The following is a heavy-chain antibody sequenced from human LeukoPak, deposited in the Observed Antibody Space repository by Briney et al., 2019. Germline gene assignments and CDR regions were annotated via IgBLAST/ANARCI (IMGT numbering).Heavy chain of an antibody. CDR1: GGTFSTYA. CDR3: ASNTNYYENTGHYVLDS. J-gene: IGHJ5*01. Sequence: SVKVSCKASGGTFSTYAISWVRQAPGQGLEWMGGIIPILGTANYAQEFKGRVTITADEFTGTAYMELSSLRSEDTAVFYCASNTNYYENTGHYVLDSWGQGTLVTASS. D-gene: IGHD3-22*01. CDR2: IIPILGTA. V-gene: IGHV1-69*13.